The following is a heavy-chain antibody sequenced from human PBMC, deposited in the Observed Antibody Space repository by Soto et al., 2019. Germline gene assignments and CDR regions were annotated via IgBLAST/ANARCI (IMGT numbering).Heavy chain of an antibody. D-gene: IGHD2-21*02. CDR2: ISSSSSYI. J-gene: IGHJ6*02. Sequence: PGGSLRLSCAASGFTFSSYSMNWVRQAPGKGLEWVSSISSSSSYIYYADSVKGRFTISRDNAKNSLYLQMNSLRAEDTAVYYCARDWDHCGGDCYYSSNYYYYGMDVWGQGTTVTVSS. V-gene: IGHV3-21*01. CDR1: GFTFSSYS. CDR3: ARDWDHCGGDCYYSSNYYYYGMDV.